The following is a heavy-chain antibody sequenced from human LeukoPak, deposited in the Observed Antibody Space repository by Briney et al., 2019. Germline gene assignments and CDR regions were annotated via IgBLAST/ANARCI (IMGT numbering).Heavy chain of an antibody. J-gene: IGHJ6*02. D-gene: IGHD4-17*01. Sequence: PGGSLRLSCAASEFTFSSYEMNWVRQAPGKGLEGVSNISNSDSTVHYADSVKGRFTISRDNAQNSLYLQMSSLRAEDTAVYYCARVEDDYGDYYYGMDVWGQGTTVTVSS. V-gene: IGHV3-48*03. CDR2: ISNSDSTV. CDR3: ARVEDDYGDYYYGMDV. CDR1: EFTFSSYE.